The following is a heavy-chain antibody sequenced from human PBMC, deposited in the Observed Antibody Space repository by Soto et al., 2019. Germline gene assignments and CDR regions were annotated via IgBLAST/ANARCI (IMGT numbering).Heavy chain of an antibody. Sequence: QVQLQESGPGLVKPSQTLSLTCTVSGGSISSGGYYWRWIRPHPGTGLEWIGYIYYSGSTYYNPALKSRVIISVDTARNQFDLKLSSVTAADTAVYFCARRGPGSTSFDYWGQGTLVTVSS. J-gene: IGHJ4*02. D-gene: IGHD6-25*01. CDR2: IYYSGST. CDR1: GGSISSGGYY. V-gene: IGHV4-31*03. CDR3: ARRGPGSTSFDY.